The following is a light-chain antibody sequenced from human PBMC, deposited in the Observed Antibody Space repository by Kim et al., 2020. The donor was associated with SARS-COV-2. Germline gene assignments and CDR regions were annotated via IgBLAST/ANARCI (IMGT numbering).Light chain of an antibody. CDR1: SLRSYY. CDR2: GKN. Sequence: VALGHTVRITCQGDSLRSYYATWYQQKPGQAPIVVIYGKNNRPSGIPDRFSDSSSGNTASLTITGTQAGDEADYYCNSRDSNDNVVFGGGTQLTVL. V-gene: IGLV3-19*01. J-gene: IGLJ2*01. CDR3: NSRDSNDNVV.